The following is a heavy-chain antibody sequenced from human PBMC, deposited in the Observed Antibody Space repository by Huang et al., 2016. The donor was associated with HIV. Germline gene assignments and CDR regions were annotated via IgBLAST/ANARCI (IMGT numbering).Heavy chain of an antibody. V-gene: IGHV4-39*01. CDR3: ARLPGSITMIRGVITDPY. J-gene: IGHJ4*02. Sequence: QLQLQESGPGLVKPSETLSLTCTVSGGSIRSDNYYWGGIRQPPGKGLEWIGSIYYRGSTNYNPSLKSRVTITVDTSKNQFSLKMRSVTAADTAVYYCARLPGSITMIRGVITDPYWGQGTLVTVSS. CDR2: IYYRGST. CDR1: GGSIRSDNYY. D-gene: IGHD3-10*01.